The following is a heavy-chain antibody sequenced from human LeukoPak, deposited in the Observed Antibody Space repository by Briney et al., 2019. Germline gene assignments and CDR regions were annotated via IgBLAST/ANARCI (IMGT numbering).Heavy chain of an antibody. CDR1: GFTFSSYA. CDR2: ISGSGGST. CDR3: AKGVNSYGHCYFDY. V-gene: IGHV3-23*01. J-gene: IGHJ4*02. Sequence: PGGSLRLTCAASGFTFSSYAMSWVRQAPGKGLEWVSAISGSGGSTYYADSVKGRFTISRDNSKNTLYLQMNSLRAEDTAVYYCAKGVNSYGHCYFDYWGQGTLVTVSS. D-gene: IGHD5-18*01.